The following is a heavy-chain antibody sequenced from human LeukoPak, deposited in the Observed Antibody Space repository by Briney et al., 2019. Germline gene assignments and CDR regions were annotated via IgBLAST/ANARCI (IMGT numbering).Heavy chain of an antibody. D-gene: IGHD3-3*01. CDR1: GGTFSSYA. CDR2: IIPIFGTA. CDR3: ARELGIFGVVDNDY. Sequence: SVKVSCKASGGTFSSYAISWVRQGPGQGLEWMGRIIPIFGTANYAQKFQGRVTITTDESTSTAYMEMSSLRSEDTAVYYCARELGIFGVVDNDYWGQGTLVTVSS. V-gene: IGHV1-69*05. J-gene: IGHJ4*02.